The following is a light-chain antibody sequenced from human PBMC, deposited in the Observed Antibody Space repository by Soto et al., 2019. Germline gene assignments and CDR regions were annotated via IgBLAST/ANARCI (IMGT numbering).Light chain of an antibody. J-gene: IGLJ1*01. V-gene: IGLV1-44*01. CDR2: SNN. CDR3: AAWDDSLNGRYV. Sequence: QPVLTQPPSASGTPGQRVTISCSGDRSNIGSNSVNWYQQLPGTAPKLLIYSNNQRPSGVPDRFSGSKSGTSAFLAISGLQSEDEADYYCAAWDDSLNGRYVFGTGTKLTVL. CDR1: RSNIGSNS.